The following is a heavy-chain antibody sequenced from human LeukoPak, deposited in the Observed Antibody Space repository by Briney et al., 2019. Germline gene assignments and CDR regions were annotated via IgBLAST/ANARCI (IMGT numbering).Heavy chain of an antibody. CDR2: INKDGGEK. CDR1: GFTFSSYW. CDR3: VKDSPPRYSGSPPAY. D-gene: IGHD1-26*01. J-gene: IGHJ4*02. V-gene: IGHV3-7*03. Sequence: GGPLRLSCAASGFTFSSYWMSWVRQAPGKGLEWVANINKDGGEKYYVDSVKGRFTISRDNAKNSLYLQMNSLRADDTAVYYCVKDSPPRYSGSPPAYWGQGTLVTVSS.